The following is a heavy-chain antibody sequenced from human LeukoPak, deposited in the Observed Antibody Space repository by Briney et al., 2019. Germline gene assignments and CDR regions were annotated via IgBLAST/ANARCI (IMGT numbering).Heavy chain of an antibody. CDR3: AKPVAASYYYYGMDV. CDR2: ISYDGSNK. V-gene: IGHV3-30*18. Sequence: GRSLRLSCAASGFTFNSYGMHWVRQAPGKGLEGVAVISYDGSNKYYADSVKGRFTISRDNSKNTLYLQMNSLRAEDTAVYYCAKPVAASYYYYGMDVWGQGTTVTVSS. D-gene: IGHD6-19*01. J-gene: IGHJ6*02. CDR1: GFTFNSYG.